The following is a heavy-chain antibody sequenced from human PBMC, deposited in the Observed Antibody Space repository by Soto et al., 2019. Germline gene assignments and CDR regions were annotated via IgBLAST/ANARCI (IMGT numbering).Heavy chain of an antibody. Sequence: ASVKVSCKASGYTFTSYDINWVRQATGQWLDWLGWMNLNSGNTGYAQKFQGRVTMTRNTSISTAYMELSSLRSEDTALYYCARGGGGIRKRLNWFDPWGQGTLVTVSS. D-gene: IGHD2-15*01. CDR2: MNLNSGNT. V-gene: IGHV1-8*01. J-gene: IGHJ5*02. CDR1: GYTFTSYD. CDR3: ARGGGGIRKRLNWFDP.